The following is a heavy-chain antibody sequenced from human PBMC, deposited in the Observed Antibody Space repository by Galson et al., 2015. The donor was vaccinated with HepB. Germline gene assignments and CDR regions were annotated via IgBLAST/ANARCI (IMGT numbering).Heavy chain of an antibody. Sequence: SLRLSCAASGFTFSSYAMHWVRQAPGKGLEWVAVISYDGSNKYYADSVKGRFTISRDNSKNTLYLQMNSLRAEDTAVYYCVREREPTGYYYYGMDVWGQGTTVTVSS. CDR1: GFTFSSYA. V-gene: IGHV3-30-3*01. D-gene: IGHD4-17*01. CDR3: VREREPTGYYYYGMDV. J-gene: IGHJ6*02. CDR2: ISYDGSNK.